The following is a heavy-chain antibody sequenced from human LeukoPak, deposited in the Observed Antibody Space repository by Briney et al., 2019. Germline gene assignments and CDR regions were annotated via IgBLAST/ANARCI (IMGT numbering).Heavy chain of an antibody. Sequence: PGGSLRLSCAASGFTFSSYSMNWVRQAPGKGLEWVSSISSSSSYIYYADSVKGRFTISRDNAKNSLYLQMNSLRAEDTAVYYCARGIYYYDSSGYYHDYRGEGTLVTVSS. CDR3: ARGIYYYDSSGYYHDY. D-gene: IGHD3-22*01. CDR2: ISSSSSYI. V-gene: IGHV3-21*01. J-gene: IGHJ4*02. CDR1: GFTFSSYS.